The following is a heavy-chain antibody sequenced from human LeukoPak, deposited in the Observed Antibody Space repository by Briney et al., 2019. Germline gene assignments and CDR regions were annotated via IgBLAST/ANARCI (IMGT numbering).Heavy chain of an antibody. J-gene: IGHJ6*03. CDR1: GYSFTSYW. CDR2: IYPGDSDT. Sequence: GESLKISCKGSGYSFTSYWIGWVRQMPGKGLEWMGIIYPGDSDTRYSPSFQGQVTISADKSISTAYLQWSSLKASDTAMYYCARLFSDCTSCYRPLVEGYYYYYMDVWGKGTTVTVSS. D-gene: IGHD2-2*01. CDR3: ARLFSDCTSCYRPLVEGYYYYYMDV. V-gene: IGHV5-51*01.